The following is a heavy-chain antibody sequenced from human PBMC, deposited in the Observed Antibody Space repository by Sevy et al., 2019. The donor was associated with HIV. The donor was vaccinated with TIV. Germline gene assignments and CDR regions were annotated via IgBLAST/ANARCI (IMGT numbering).Heavy chain of an antibody. CDR2: IYYSGST. CDR1: GGSISSGDYY. Sequence: SETLSLTCTVSGGSISSGDYYWSWIRQPPGKGLVWIGYIYYSGSTYYNPSLKSRVTISVDTSKNQFSLKLSSVTAADTAVYYCASDSSATFLYYYGMDVWGQGTTVTVSS. J-gene: IGHJ6*02. CDR3: ASDSSATFLYYYGMDV. D-gene: IGHD2-2*01. V-gene: IGHV4-30-4*01.